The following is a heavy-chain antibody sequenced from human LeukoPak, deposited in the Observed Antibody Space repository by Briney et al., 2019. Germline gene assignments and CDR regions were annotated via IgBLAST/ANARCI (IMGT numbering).Heavy chain of an antibody. J-gene: IGHJ3*02. CDR2: IYYSGST. V-gene: IGHV4-59*01. CDR3: ARDLVTVTKGFDI. Sequence: SETLSLTCTVSGGSLSSYYWSWIRQPPGKGLEWIGYIYYSGSTNYNPSLKSRVTISIETSKNQFSLKLSSVTAADTAVYYCARDLVTVTKGFDIWGQGTMVSVSS. D-gene: IGHD4-17*01. CDR1: GGSLSSYY.